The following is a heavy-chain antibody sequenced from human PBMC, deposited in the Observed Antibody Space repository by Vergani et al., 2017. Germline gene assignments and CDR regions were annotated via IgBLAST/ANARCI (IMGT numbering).Heavy chain of an antibody. CDR1: GFTFSSYA. CDR3: TTQGTTVTSELDYYYYGMDV. V-gene: IGHV3-30*07. J-gene: IGHJ6*02. Sequence: QVQLVESGGGVVQPGRSLRLSCAASGFTFSSYAMHWVRQAPGKGLEWVAVISYDGSNKYYADSVKGRFTISRDNSKNTLYLQMNSLKTEDTAVYYCTTQGTTVTSELDYYYYGMDVWGQGTTVTVSS. D-gene: IGHD4-17*01. CDR2: ISYDGSNK.